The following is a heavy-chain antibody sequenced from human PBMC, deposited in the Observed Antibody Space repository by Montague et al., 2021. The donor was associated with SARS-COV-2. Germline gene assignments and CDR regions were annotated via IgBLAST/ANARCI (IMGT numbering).Heavy chain of an antibody. CDR1: GGSISSGSYY. J-gene: IGHJ4*02. D-gene: IGHD6-19*01. CDR2: ISIGGST. Sequence: TLSLTCTVSGGSISSGSYYWSWIRQPAGKGLEWIGRISIGGSTNYNSSLKSRVTISVDTSKNQFSLKLSSVTAAGTAVYYCARDIAVAGLFDYWSQGTLVTVSS. CDR3: ARDIAVAGLFDY. V-gene: IGHV4-61*02.